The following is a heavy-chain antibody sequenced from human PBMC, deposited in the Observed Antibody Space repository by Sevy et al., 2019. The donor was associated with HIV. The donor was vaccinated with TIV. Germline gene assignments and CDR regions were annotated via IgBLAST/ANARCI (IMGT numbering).Heavy chain of an antibody. CDR3: ARALYDFWSGYYQPTFDY. V-gene: IGHV4-30-2*01. J-gene: IGHJ4*02. Sequence: SETLSLTCAVSGGSISSGGYSWSWIRQPPGKGLEWIGYIYHSGSAYYNPSLKSRVTISVDRSKNQFSLKLSSVTAADTAVYYCARALYDFWSGYYQPTFDYWGQGTLVTVSS. CDR1: GGSISSGGYS. CDR2: IYHSGSA. D-gene: IGHD3-3*01.